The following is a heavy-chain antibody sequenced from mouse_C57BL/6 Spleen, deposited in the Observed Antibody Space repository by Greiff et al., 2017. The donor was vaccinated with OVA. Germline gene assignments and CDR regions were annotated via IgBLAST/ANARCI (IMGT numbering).Heavy chain of an antibody. V-gene: IGHV1-69*01. J-gene: IGHJ4*01. D-gene: IGHD2-10*02. CDR3: AREEYVNPYAMDY. Sequence: QVQLQQPGAELVMPGASVKLSCKASGYTFTSYWMHWVKQRPGQGLEWIGEIDPSDSYTNYNQKFKGKSTVTVDKSSSTAYMQLSSLTSEDSAVYYCAREEYVNPYAMDYWGQGTSVTVSS. CDR1: GYTFTSYW. CDR2: IDPSDSYT.